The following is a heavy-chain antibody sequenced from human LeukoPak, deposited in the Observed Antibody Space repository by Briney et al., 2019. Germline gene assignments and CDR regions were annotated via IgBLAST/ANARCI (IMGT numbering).Heavy chain of an antibody. V-gene: IGHV1-18*04. Sequence: ASVKVSCMASGYTFTSYGISWVRQAPGQGLEWMGWISAYNGNTNYAQKLQGRVTMTTDTSTSTAYMELRSPRSDDTAVYYCARDCSSTSCPDHYGMDVWGKGTTVTVSS. CDR3: ARDCSSTSCPDHYGMDV. J-gene: IGHJ6*04. CDR2: ISAYNGNT. CDR1: GYTFTSYG. D-gene: IGHD2-2*01.